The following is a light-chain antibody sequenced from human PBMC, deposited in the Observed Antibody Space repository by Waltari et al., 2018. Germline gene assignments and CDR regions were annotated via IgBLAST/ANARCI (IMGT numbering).Light chain of an antibody. CDR1: SSDIGAYSY. Sequence: QSALTQPASVSGSPGQPITISCTGTSSDIGAYSYVSWYQQLPGRPPKLIIFDLTRRPACVSNRFSGSNAGNTASLTISGLQADDEADYYCCSYTGRATLICGGGTVLTVL. J-gene: IGLJ2*01. V-gene: IGLV2-14*01. CDR2: DLT. CDR3: CSYTGRATLI.